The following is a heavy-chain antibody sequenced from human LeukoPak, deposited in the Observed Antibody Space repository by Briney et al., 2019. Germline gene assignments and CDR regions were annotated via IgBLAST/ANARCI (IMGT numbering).Heavy chain of an antibody. J-gene: IGHJ4*02. Sequence: GGSLRLSCAASGFTFSNYSMNWVRQAPGKGLEWVSSISSCSSYIYYADSVKGRLTISRDNAKNSLYLQMKSLRAEDTAVYYCAREASSSNWYYFDYWGQGTLVTVSS. CDR2: ISSCSSYI. D-gene: IGHD6-13*01. CDR1: GFTFSNYS. V-gene: IGHV3-21*01. CDR3: AREASSSNWYYFDY.